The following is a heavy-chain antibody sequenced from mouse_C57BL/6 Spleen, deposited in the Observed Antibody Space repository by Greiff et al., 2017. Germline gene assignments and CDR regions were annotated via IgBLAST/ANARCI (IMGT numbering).Heavy chain of an antibody. Sequence: QVQLQQSGAELVKPGASVKISCKASGYAFSSYWMNWVKQRPGKGLEWIGQIYPGDGDTNYNGKFKGKATLTADKSSSTAYMQLSSRTSEDSAVYFCARHYDGSSYDWYFDVWGTGTTVTVSS. D-gene: IGHD1-1*01. CDR2: IYPGDGDT. J-gene: IGHJ1*03. CDR3: ARHYDGSSYDWYFDV. CDR1: GYAFSSYW. V-gene: IGHV1-80*01.